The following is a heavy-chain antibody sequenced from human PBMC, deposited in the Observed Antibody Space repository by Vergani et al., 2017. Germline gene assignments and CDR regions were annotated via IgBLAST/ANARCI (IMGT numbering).Heavy chain of an antibody. CDR1: GEYFSSFY. Sequence: QVQLQQWGAGVVKPSGTLSLTCAVFGEYFSSFYWSWIRQPPGKGLEWIGEINNDGHTNYNPSLGSRVTVSRDTAKNQFSLNLMSVTAADTAMYYCAVRPRVNLVGGEIVTKRTFDYWRQGSLVTVSS. CDR3: AVRPRVNLVGGEIVTKRTFDY. D-gene: IGHD2-8*02. V-gene: IGHV4-34*02. CDR2: INNDGHT. J-gene: IGHJ4*02.